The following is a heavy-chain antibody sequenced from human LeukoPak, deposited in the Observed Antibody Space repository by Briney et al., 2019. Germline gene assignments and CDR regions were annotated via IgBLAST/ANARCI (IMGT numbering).Heavy chain of an antibody. J-gene: IGHJ3*02. D-gene: IGHD3-22*01. CDR3: ARDAARYYYDSSGYGDAFDI. CDR1: GGSISSGGYY. CDR2: IYTSGST. Sequence: PSETLSLTCTVSGGSISSGGYYWSWIRQPAGKGLEWIGRIYTSGSTNYNPSLKSRVTMSVDTSKNQFSLKLSSVTAADTAVYYCARDAARYYYDSSGYGDAFDIWGQGTMVTVSS. V-gene: IGHV4-61*02.